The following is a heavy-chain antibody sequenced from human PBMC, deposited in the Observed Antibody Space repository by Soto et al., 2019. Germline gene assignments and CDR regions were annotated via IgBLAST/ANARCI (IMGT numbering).Heavy chain of an antibody. CDR2: MNPNSGNT. CDR1: GYTFTSYD. J-gene: IGHJ6*02. V-gene: IGHV1-8*01. CDR3: ARGQLMVYATIYYYYSGMDV. D-gene: IGHD2-8*01. Sequence: ASVKVSCKASGYTFTSYDINWVRQATGQGLEWMGWMNPNSGNTGYAQKFQGRVTMTRNTSISTAYMELSSLRSEDTAVYYCARGQLMVYATIYYYYSGMDVWGQGTTVTVSS.